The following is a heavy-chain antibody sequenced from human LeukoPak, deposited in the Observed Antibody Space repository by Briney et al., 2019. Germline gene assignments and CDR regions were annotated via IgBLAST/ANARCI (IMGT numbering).Heavy chain of an antibody. CDR2: INHSGST. CDR3: ARSHHDYGDYETFDY. J-gene: IGHJ4*02. V-gene: IGHV4-34*01. D-gene: IGHD4-17*01. CDR1: GGSFSGYY. Sequence: SETLSLTCAVYGGSFSGYYWSWIRQPPGKGPEWIGEINHSGSTNYNPSLKSRVTISVDTSKNQFSLKLSSVTAADTAVYYCARSHHDYGDYETFDYWGQGTLVTVSS.